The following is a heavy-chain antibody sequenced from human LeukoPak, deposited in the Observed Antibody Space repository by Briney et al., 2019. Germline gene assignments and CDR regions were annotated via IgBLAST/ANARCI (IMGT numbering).Heavy chain of an antibody. V-gene: IGHV1-18*01. Sequence: ASVKVSCKASGYSFNSYGFTWVRQAPGQGLEWMGWISAYNGNTNYAQKLQGGVTMTTDTSTSTAYMELRSLRSDDTAVYYCARDLGDYDILTGYYIGGAFDIWGQGTMVTVSS. CDR3: ARDLGDYDILTGYYIGGAFDI. D-gene: IGHD3-9*01. CDR1: GYSFNSYG. J-gene: IGHJ3*02. CDR2: ISAYNGNT.